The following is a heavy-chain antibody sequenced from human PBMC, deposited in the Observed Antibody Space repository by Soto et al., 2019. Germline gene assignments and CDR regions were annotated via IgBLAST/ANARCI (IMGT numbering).Heavy chain of an antibody. CDR3: ARDLAAADY. CDR1: GYIFINYY. Sequence: QVHLVQSGAEVKKPGASVKVSCKASGYIFINYYIHWVRQAPGQGLEWIGIINPNGGSTNYAQKXXXXXXXXXXXXXXXVYMDLSSLRSDDTAVYYCARDLAAADYWGQGTLVTVSS. D-gene: IGHD6-13*01. V-gene: IGHV1-46*01. CDR2: INPNGGST. J-gene: IGHJ4*02.